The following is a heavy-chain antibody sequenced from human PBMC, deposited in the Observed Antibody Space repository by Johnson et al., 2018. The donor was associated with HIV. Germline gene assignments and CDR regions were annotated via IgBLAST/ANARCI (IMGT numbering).Heavy chain of an antibody. J-gene: IGHJ3*02. CDR1: GFMFSYYA. CDR2: MSHDGTNK. Sequence: QMQLVESGGGVVQPGRSLRLSCAASGFMFSYYAMHWVRQAPGKGLEWVAVMSHDGTNKYYVDSVKGRFAISRDNSKNTLFLQMNSLRAEDTAVYYCARGPYYYDNFGFFGAFDIWGQGTMVTVSS. V-gene: IGHV3-30*09. CDR3: ARGPYYYDNFGFFGAFDI. D-gene: IGHD3-22*01.